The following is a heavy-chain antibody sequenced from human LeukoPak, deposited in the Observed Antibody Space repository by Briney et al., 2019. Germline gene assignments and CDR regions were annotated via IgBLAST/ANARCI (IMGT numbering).Heavy chain of an antibody. D-gene: IGHD6-6*01. CDR3: ASSYSSSSLGAFDI. Sequence: SETLSLTCTVSGGSISSYYWSWIRQPPGKGLEWIGYIYYSGSTNYNPSLKSRVTISVDTSKNQFSLKPSSVTAADTAVYYCASSYSSSSLGAFDIWGQGTMVTVSS. CDR1: GGSISSYY. V-gene: IGHV4-59*01. CDR2: IYYSGST. J-gene: IGHJ3*02.